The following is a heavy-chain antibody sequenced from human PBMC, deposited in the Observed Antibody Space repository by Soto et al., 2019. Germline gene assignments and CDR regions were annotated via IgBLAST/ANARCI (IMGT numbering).Heavy chain of an antibody. V-gene: IGHV1-8*01. Sequence: ASLKVCGRASGYTFSTNEFAWVRQATGQGLEWMGCMNPNNGNAGFARQFRGRVTMTRNTSITTAYMELSSLRTDETAVYYCATRTERYVTYYAYXRGQGTRVTVS. J-gene: IGHJ4*02. CDR2: MNPNNGNA. CDR1: GYTFSTNE. D-gene: IGHD1-26*01. CDR3: ATRTERYVTYYAYX.